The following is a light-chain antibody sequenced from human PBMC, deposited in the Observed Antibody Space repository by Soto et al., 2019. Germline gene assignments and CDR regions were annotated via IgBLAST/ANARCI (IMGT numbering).Light chain of an antibody. CDR3: ETWGSAIWV. J-gene: IGLJ3*02. CDR1: SGNSDDL. V-gene: IGLV4-60*03. Sequence: QSVLTQSSSASASLGSSVTLTCTLSSGNSDDLIAWHQQQPGKAPRSMMKVEGSGNYNRGSGVPDRFSGSSSGADRYLTISNLQPEDEADYYCETWGSAIWVFGGGTKLTVL. CDR2: VEGSGNY.